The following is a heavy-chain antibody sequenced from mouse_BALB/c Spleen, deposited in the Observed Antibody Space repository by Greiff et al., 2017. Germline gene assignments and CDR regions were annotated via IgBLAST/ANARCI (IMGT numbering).Heavy chain of an antibody. D-gene: IGHD1-2*01. J-gene: IGHJ1*01. V-gene: IGHV1-77*01. CDR1: GYTFTDYV. CDR2: IYPGSGST. CDR3: ARRGHYYGSNWYFDV. Sequence: QVQLQQSGPELVKPGASVKMSCKASGYTFTDYVISWVKQRTGQGLEWIGEIYPGSGSTYYNEKFKGKATLTADKSSNTAYMQLSSLTSEDSAVYFGARRGHYYGSNWYFDVWGAGTTVTVSS.